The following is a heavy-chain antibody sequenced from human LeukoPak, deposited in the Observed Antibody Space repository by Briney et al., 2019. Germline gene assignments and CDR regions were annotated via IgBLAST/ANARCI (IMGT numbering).Heavy chain of an antibody. CDR1: GFTFSSYA. J-gene: IGHJ2*01. V-gene: IGHV3-23*01. CDR2: ISGSGGST. CDR3: ARGKRSWYFDL. Sequence: GGSLRLSYAASGFTFSSYAMSWVRQAPGKGLEWVSAISGSGGSTYYADSVKGRFTISRDNSKNTLYLQMNSLRAEDTAVYYCARGKRSWYFDLWGRGTLVTVSS.